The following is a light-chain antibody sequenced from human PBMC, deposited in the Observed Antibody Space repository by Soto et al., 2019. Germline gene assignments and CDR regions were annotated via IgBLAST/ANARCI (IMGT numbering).Light chain of an antibody. CDR3: QAWDSSTVV. J-gene: IGLJ2*01. CDR2: QDN. CDR1: KLGDKY. Sequence: SSELTQPPSVSVSPGQTASITCSGDKLGDKYACWYQQKPGQSPMLIIYQDNKRSSGIPERFSGSNSGNTATLTISGTQAMDEADYYCQAWDSSTVVFGGGTKVTVL. V-gene: IGLV3-1*01.